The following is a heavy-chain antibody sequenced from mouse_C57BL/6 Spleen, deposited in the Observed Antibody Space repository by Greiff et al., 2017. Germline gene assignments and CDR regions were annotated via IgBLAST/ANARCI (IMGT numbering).Heavy chain of an antibody. CDR2: IYPRSGNT. D-gene: IGHD2-4*01. V-gene: IGHV1-81*01. CDR3: ASNYDYDGVYAMDY. CDR1: GYTFTSYG. Sequence: VQLVQSGAELAKPGASVKLSCTASGYTFTSYGIRWVKQRPGQGLEWIGEIYPRSGNTYYNAKFKGKATMTADKSSSTAYMGLRSLTSEDSADYFCASNYDYDGVYAMDYWGQGTSVTVSS. J-gene: IGHJ4*01.